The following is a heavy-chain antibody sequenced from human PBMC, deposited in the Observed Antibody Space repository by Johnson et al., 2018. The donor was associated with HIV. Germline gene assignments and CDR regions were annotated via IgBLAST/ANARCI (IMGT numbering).Heavy chain of an antibody. Sequence: EVHLVESGGGLVKPGGSLRLSCAASGFTFSNAWMSWVSQAPGKGLEWVGRIKSKTDGGTTDYAAPVKGRFTISRDDSKNTLYLQMNSLKTDDTAVYYCTTDYHAVFGGFDIWGQGTMVTVSS. CDR3: TTDYHAVFGGFDI. CDR2: IKSKTDGGTT. D-gene: IGHD4-23*01. J-gene: IGHJ3*02. V-gene: IGHV3-15*01. CDR1: GFTFSNAW.